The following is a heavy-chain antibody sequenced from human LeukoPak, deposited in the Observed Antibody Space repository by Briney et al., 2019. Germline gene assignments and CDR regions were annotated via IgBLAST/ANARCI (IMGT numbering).Heavy chain of an antibody. V-gene: IGHV3-23*01. J-gene: IGHJ4*02. CDR2: ISGSGGST. CDR3: AKSSAYYYDSSGYYYLDN. Sequence: GGSLRLSCAASGFTFSSYAMGWVRQAPGKGLEWVSAISGSGGSTYYTDSVRGRFTISRDNSKNTLYLHMNSLRAEDTAVYYCAKSSAYYYDSSGYYYLDNWGQGTLVTVSS. CDR1: GFTFSSYA. D-gene: IGHD3-22*01.